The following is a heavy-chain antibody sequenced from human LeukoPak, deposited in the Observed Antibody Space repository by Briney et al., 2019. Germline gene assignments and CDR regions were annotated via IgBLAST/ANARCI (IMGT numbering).Heavy chain of an antibody. Sequence: GGSLRLSCAASGFTLTSCAMSWVRQAPGKGLEWVSTINSGGTTYYADSVKGRFTISRDNSKKTLYLQMNSLRAEDTAVYYCARDYYDSSSYYYHHYWGQGTLVTVSS. D-gene: IGHD3-22*01. CDR2: INSGGTT. V-gene: IGHV3-23*01. CDR3: ARDYYDSSSYYYHHY. J-gene: IGHJ4*02. CDR1: GFTLTSCA.